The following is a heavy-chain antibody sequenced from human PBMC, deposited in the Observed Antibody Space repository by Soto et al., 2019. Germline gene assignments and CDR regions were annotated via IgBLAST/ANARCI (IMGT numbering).Heavy chain of an antibody. Sequence: GGSLRLSCAASGFTFSGSAMHWVRQASGKGLEWVGRIRSKANSYATAYAASVKGRFTISRDDSKNTAYLQMNSLKTEDTAVYYCTRRGQWLDPDYWGQGTLVTVSS. CDR2: IRSKANSYAT. D-gene: IGHD6-19*01. V-gene: IGHV3-73*01. CDR3: TRRGQWLDPDY. CDR1: GFTFSGSA. J-gene: IGHJ4*02.